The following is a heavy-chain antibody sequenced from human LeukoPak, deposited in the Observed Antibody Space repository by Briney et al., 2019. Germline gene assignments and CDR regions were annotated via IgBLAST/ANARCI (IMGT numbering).Heavy chain of an antibody. J-gene: IGHJ6*02. V-gene: IGHV4-31*03. CDR2: IYYSGSS. CDR1: GGSISSADYY. CDR3: ATLYYYNSSGYYFVGDV. D-gene: IGHD3-22*01. Sequence: PSETLSLTCTVSGGSISSADYYWSWIRQHPGKGLEWIGYIYYSGSSYYNPSLKSRVTISVDTSKNQFSLKLNSVTAADTAVYFCATLYYYNSSGYYFVGDVWGQGTTVTVSS.